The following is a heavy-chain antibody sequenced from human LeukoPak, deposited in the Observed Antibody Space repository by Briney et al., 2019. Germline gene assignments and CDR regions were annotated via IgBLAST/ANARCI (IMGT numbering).Heavy chain of an antibody. Sequence: GGCLRHSRAASGFTFSSYSMNGVGQAPGRGVAGVSSISSSSSYIYYEGSVKGRFTISRDNTKNSRYLQMNSLRAEDTAVYYCAELGITMIGGIWGKGTTVTISS. CDR3: AELGITMIGGI. J-gene: IGHJ6*04. CDR1: GFTFSSYS. V-gene: IGHV3-21*01. D-gene: IGHD3-10*02. CDR2: ISSSSSYI.